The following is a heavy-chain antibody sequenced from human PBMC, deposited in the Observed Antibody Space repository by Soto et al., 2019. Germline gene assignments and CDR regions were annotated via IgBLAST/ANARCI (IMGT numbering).Heavy chain of an antibody. CDR1: GGSISSYY. Sequence: SETLSLTCTVSGGSISSYYWSWIRQPPGKGLEWIGYIYYSGSTNYNPSLKSRVTISVDTSKNQFSLKLSSVTAADTAVYYCARESIAAAGRAFDIWGQGTMVTVSS. J-gene: IGHJ3*02. CDR2: IYYSGST. CDR3: ARESIAAAGRAFDI. V-gene: IGHV4-59*08. D-gene: IGHD6-13*01.